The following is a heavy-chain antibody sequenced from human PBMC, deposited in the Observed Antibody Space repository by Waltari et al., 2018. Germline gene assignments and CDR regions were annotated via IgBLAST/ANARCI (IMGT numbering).Heavy chain of an antibody. D-gene: IGHD6-13*01. V-gene: IGHV3-7*01. CDR2: IKQDGSEK. CDR1: GLSFSNYW. CDR3: TRGGRDSSWYWRD. J-gene: IGHJ4*02. Sequence: EVQLVESGGGLAQPGGSLRLSCAASGLSFSNYWMTWVRQASGKGPEWVGNIKQDGSEKYYRDPVKGRFTISIDNAKNSLYLQMNNLRVEDTAVYYCTRGGRDSSWYWRDWGQGTLVTVSS.